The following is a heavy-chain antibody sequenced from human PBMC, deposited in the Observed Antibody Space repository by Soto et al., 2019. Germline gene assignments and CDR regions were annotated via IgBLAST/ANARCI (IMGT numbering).Heavy chain of an antibody. V-gene: IGHV4-59*01. CDR3: AREDRISAPGGIWLHP. CDR2: VYHNGRT. J-gene: IGHJ5*02. CDR1: GGSIDNYY. Sequence: SETLSLTCSVSGGSIDNYYWSWIRQAPGKGLEWIGYVYHNGRTSYNPSLKSRVSISVDRSKNQFSLNLSSVTAADTAAYYCAREDRISAPGGIWLHPWGQGTLVTV. D-gene: IGHD6-13*01.